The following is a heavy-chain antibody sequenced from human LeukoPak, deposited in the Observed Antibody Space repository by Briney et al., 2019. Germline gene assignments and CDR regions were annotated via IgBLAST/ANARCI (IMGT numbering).Heavy chain of an antibody. CDR1: GFTVTDNY. CDR3: AKGRLGATTNWFDP. CDR2: IYSGGDT. D-gene: IGHD1-26*01. J-gene: IGHJ5*02. Sequence: GGSLRLSCAVSGFTVTDNYMSWVRQAPGKGLEWVSVIYSGGDTYYADSVKGRFTISRDNSKNTLYLQMNRMRAEDTALYYCAKGRLGATTNWFDPWGQGTLVTVSS. V-gene: IGHV3-53*01.